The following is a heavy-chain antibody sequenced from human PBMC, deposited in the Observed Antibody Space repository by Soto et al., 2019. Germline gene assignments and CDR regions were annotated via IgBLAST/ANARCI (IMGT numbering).Heavy chain of an antibody. CDR1: EFTFSHYY. Sequence: GGSRRLSCAASEFTFSHYYMSWIRQAPGKVLEWISYISTSSTYTKYADSVKGRFTVSRDNGKNLLYLQMYSLRAEDTAVYYCARDSGAGVSHSYHAGMYVSSQLTTVT. D-gene: IGHD1-26*01. CDR3: ARDSGAGVSHSYHAGMYV. J-gene: IGHJ6*02. V-gene: IGHV3-11*06. CDR2: ISTSSTYT.